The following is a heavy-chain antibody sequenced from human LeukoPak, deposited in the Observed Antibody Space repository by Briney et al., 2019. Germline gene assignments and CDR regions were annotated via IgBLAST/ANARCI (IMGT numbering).Heavy chain of an antibody. J-gene: IGHJ3*02. CDR3: ARHIGESGWYPLGAFDI. D-gene: IGHD6-19*01. Sequence: SETLSLTCTVSGGSISTYYWSWIRQPPGKGLEWIAYIYYSGSTNYNPSLKSRVTLSVDTSKNQFSLKLSSVTAADTAVYYCARHIGESGWYPLGAFDIWGQGTMVTVSS. V-gene: IGHV4-59*08. CDR1: GGSISTYY. CDR2: IYYSGST.